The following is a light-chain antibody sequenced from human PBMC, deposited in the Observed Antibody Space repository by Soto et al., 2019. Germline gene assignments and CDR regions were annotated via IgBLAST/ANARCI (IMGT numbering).Light chain of an antibody. CDR1: QSLVDSDGNTY. CDR3: LQGTHWPWT. V-gene: IGKV2-30*01. Sequence: DVVVTQSPLALPVTRGQPASISCRSTQSLVDSDGNTYLTWLQQRPGQSPRRLIYKVSNRDSGVPDRFSGSGSGTDFTLKISGVEAEDVGVYYCLQGTHWPWTLGQGTQVEIK. CDR2: KVS. J-gene: IGKJ1*01.